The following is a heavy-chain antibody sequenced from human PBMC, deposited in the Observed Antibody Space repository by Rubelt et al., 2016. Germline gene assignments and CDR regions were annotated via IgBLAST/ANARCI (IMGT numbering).Heavy chain of an antibody. V-gene: IGHV4-38-2*02. D-gene: IGHD2-15*01. CDR2: IYHSGST. Sequence: QVQLQESGPGLVKPSETLSLTCTVSGYSISSGYYWGWIRQPPGKGLEWIGSIYHSGSTYYNPSLRSRVTISVDTSKNQVSLKLNSVTAADTAVYYGGVAATAPFFDYRGQGTLVTVSS. CDR3: GVAATAPFFDY. CDR1: GYSISSGYY. J-gene: IGHJ4*02.